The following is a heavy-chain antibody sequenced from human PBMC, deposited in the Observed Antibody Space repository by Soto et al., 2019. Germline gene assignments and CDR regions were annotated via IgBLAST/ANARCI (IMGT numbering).Heavy chain of an antibody. CDR3: AKGYCSGGSCNGKYYYYYYGMAV. CDR2: INAGNGNT. Sequence: ASVKVSCKASGYTFTSYAMHWVRQAPGQRLEWMGWINAGNGNTKYSQKFQGRVTITRDTSASTAYMELSSLRSEDTAVYYCAKGYCSGGSCNGKYYYYYYGMAVWGQGTTVTVSS. J-gene: IGHJ6*02. CDR1: GYTFTSYA. V-gene: IGHV1-3*01. D-gene: IGHD2-15*01.